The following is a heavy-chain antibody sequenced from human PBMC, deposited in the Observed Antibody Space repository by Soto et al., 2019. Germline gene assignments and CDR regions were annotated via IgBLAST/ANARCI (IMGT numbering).Heavy chain of an antibody. CDR3: ARDSSGYSDHYYYGMDV. J-gene: IGHJ6*02. CDR1: GGSISSYY. D-gene: IGHD6-13*01. V-gene: IGHV4-59*01. Sequence: QVQLQESGPGLVKPSETLSLTCTVSGGSISSYYWSWIRQPPGKGLEWIGYIYYSGSTNYNPSLKSRVTISVDTSKNQFSLKLSSVTAADTAVYYCARDSSGYSDHYYYGMDVWGQGTTVTVSS. CDR2: IYYSGST.